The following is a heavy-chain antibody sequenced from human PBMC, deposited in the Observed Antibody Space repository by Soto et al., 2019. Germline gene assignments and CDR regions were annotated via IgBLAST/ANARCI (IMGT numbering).Heavy chain of an antibody. CDR1: GYSFTSCW. CDR2: IYPGDSDT. V-gene: IGHV5-51*01. CDR3: ARFGRGEYYYYGMDV. D-gene: IGHD2-15*01. J-gene: IGHJ6*02. Sequence: GESLKISCKGSGYSFTSCWIGWVRQMPGKGLEWMGIIYPGDSDTRYSPSFQGQVTISADKSISTAYLQWSSLKAADTAVYYCARFGRGEYYYYGMDVWGQGTTVTVSS.